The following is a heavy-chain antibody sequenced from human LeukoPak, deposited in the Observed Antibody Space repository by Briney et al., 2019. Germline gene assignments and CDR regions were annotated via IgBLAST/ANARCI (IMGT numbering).Heavy chain of an antibody. V-gene: IGHV4-59*08. CDR2: IYYTGST. CDR3: ARHRAYSSSSPFDY. CDR1: GGSISSLY. Sequence: SETLSLTCSVSGGSISSLYWSWIRQPPGKGLEWIGYIYYTGSTNYNPSLKSRVTMFVDMSKNQFSLRLSSVTAADAAVYYCARHRAYSSSSPFDYWGQGALVTVSS. D-gene: IGHD6-6*01. J-gene: IGHJ4*02.